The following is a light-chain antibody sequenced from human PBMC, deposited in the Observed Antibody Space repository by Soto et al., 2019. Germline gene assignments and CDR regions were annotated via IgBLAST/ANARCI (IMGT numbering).Light chain of an antibody. Sequence: QSDLTQPASVSGSPGQSITISCNGNSNEVGGYNYVSWYQHHPGKAPKLIIYDVSNRPSGVSIRFSGSKSDNTASLTISGLQPEDEADYHCSSYTTSNTRQIVFGTGTKVTVL. V-gene: IGLV2-14*03. CDR1: SNEVGGYNY. CDR2: DVS. CDR3: SSYTTSNTRQIV. J-gene: IGLJ1*01.